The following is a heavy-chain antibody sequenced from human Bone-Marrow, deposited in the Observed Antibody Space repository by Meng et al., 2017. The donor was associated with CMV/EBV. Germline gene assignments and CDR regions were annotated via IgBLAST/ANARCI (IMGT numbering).Heavy chain of an antibody. V-gene: IGHV3-72*01. J-gene: IGHJ6*02. CDR3: ASGVYGGSYYYYGMDV. D-gene: IGHD4/OR15-4a*01. CDR2: TRNKANSYTT. CDR1: GLTFSDHY. Sequence: GGSLRRSCAASGLTFSDHYMDWVRQAPGKGLEWVGRTRNKANSYTTEYAASVKGRFTISRDDSKNSLYLQMNSLKTEDTAVYYCASGVYGGSYYYYGMDVWGQGTTVTVSS.